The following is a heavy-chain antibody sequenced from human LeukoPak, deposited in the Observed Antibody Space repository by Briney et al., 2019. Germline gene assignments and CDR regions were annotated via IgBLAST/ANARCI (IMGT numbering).Heavy chain of an antibody. Sequence: GGSLRLSCAASGFTFSNAWMSWVRQAPGKGLEWVGRIRSKSDAGTTDYAAPGKGRFTISREDSKSTLYLQLSSLKTEDTAVYYCTTSTGTTLGYYYYGMDVWGQGTTVTVS. CDR3: TTSTGTTLGYYYYGMDV. CDR1: GFTFSNAW. D-gene: IGHD1-7*01. CDR2: IRSKSDAGTT. J-gene: IGHJ6*02. V-gene: IGHV3-15*01.